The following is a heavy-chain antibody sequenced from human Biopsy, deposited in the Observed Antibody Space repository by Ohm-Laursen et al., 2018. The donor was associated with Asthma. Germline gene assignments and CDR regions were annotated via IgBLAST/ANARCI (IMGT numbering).Heavy chain of an antibody. V-gene: IGHV1-69*13. D-gene: IGHD6-19*01. J-gene: IGHJ6*02. CDR1: GGTFSNFA. CDR3: ARCQVGYSSGWSLLLKKIYYSGMDV. Sequence: SVKVSCKVPGGTFSNFAISWVRQAPGQGLEWLGGIMTVFGTTNYAQKFQGRVTITADESTSTAYMEVTSLRSEDTAIYYCARCQVGYSSGWSLLLKKIYYSGMDVWGQGTAVTVSS. CDR2: IMTVFGTT.